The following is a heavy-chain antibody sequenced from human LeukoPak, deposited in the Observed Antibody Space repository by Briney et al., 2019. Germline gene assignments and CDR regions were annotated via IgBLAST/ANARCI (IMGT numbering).Heavy chain of an antibody. J-gene: IGHJ3*02. CDR1: GYTFTSYG. CDR3: ARASNDAFDI. Sequence: SVKVSCKASGYTFTSYGISWVRQAPGQGLEWMGRIIPIFGTANYAQKFQGRVTITTDESTSTAYMELSSLRSEDTAVYYCARASNDAFDIWGQGTMVTVSS. V-gene: IGHV1-69*05. CDR2: IIPIFGTA.